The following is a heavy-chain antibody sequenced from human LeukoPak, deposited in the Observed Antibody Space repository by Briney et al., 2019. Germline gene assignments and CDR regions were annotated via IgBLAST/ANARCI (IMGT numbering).Heavy chain of an antibody. V-gene: IGHV1-69*04. Sequence: SVKVSCKASGGTFSSYAISWVRQAPGQGLEWMGRIIPILGIANCAQKFQGRVTITADKSTSTAYMELSSLRSEDTAVYYCARDFVTPYPKYFDYWGQGTLVTVSS. CDR2: IIPILGIA. CDR3: ARDFVTPYPKYFDY. CDR1: GGTFSSYA. J-gene: IGHJ4*02. D-gene: IGHD2-21*01.